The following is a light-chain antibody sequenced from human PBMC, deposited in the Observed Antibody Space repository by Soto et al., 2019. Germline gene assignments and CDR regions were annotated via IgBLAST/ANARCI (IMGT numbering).Light chain of an antibody. Sequence: QSALTQPASVSGSPGQSITISCIGISSDFGGYNYVSWYQQHPGKAPKLMIYDVSNRPSGVSNRFSGSKSANTASLTISGLQAEDEGDYYCSSYTSSSTLVVFGGGTKLTVL. CDR3: SSYTSSSTLVV. CDR2: DVS. CDR1: SSDFGGYNY. V-gene: IGLV2-14*03. J-gene: IGLJ2*01.